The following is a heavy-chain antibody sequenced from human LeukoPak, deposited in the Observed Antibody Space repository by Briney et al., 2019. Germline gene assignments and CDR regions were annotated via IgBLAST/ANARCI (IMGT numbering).Heavy chain of an antibody. D-gene: IGHD3-3*01. CDR2: ISSSSSCI. CDR1: GFTFNNYA. J-gene: IGHJ6*02. CDR3: ARGPEGYYDFWSGYVYGMDV. Sequence: GGSLRLSCAASGFTFNNYAMNWVRQAPGKGLEWVSSISSSSSCIYYADSVKGRFTISRDNAKNSLYLQMNSLRAEDTAVYYCARGPEGYYDFWSGYVYGMDVWGQGTTVTVSS. V-gene: IGHV3-21*01.